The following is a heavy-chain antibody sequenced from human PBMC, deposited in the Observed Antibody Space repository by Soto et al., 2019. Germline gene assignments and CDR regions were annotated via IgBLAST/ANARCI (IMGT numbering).Heavy chain of an antibody. CDR3: AHSRDNYYDTDYYGMDV. D-gene: IGHD3-22*01. CDR2: IFANDEK. CDR1: GFSLSNAAMG. Sequence: QVTLTESGPVLVKPTETLTLTCTVSGFSLSNAAMGVGWIRQPPGKALEWLAHIFANDEKSSTTSLKSRLTITKDTSKNQVVLTMTNMDPVDTATYYCAHSRDNYYDTDYYGMDVWGQGTTVTVSS. J-gene: IGHJ6*02. V-gene: IGHV2-26*01.